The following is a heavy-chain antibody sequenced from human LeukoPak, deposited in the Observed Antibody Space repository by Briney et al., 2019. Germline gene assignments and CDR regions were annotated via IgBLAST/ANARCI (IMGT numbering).Heavy chain of an antibody. CDR3: AKAPYYYYYMDV. CDR2: ISSSSSYI. Sequence: PGGSLRHSCAASGFTFSSYSMNWVRQAPGKGLEWVSSISSSSSYIYYADSVKGRFTISRDNAKNSLYLQMNSLRAEDTAVYYCAKAPYYYYYMDVWGKGTTVTVSS. J-gene: IGHJ6*03. V-gene: IGHV3-21*04. CDR1: GFTFSSYS.